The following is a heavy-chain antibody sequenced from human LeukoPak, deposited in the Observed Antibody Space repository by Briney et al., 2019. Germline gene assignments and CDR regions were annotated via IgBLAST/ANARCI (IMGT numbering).Heavy chain of an antibody. CDR1: GYTFTGYY. Sequence: ASVKVSCKASGYTFTGYYMHWVRQAPGQGLEWMGWINPNSGGTNYAQKFQGRVTVTRDTSISTAYMELSRLRSDDTAVYYCARYPGTTSYPFDYWGQGTLVTVSS. CDR3: ARYPGTTSYPFDY. V-gene: IGHV1-2*02. CDR2: INPNSGGT. D-gene: IGHD1-1*01. J-gene: IGHJ4*02.